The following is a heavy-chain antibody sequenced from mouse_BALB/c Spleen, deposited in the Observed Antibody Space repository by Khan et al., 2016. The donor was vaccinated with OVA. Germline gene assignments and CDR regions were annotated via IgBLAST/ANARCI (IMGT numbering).Heavy chain of an antibody. J-gene: IGHJ3*01. CDR2: INPYNDYN. CDR1: GYTFTSYD. D-gene: IGHD3-1*01. Sequence: VQLKQSGPELVKPGASVKMSCKASGYTFTSYDMHWVKQKPGQGLEWIGYINPYNDYNKFNEKFKGKATLTSDKSSSTAYMELSSLTSEDSAVYYCARGVLGAQTWFAYWGQGTLVTVS. CDR3: ARGVLGAQTWFAY. V-gene: IGHV1S136*01.